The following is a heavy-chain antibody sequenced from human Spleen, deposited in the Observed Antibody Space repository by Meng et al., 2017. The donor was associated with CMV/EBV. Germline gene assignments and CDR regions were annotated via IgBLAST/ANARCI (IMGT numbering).Heavy chain of an antibody. D-gene: IGHD6-13*01. CDR3: TSVDPVAAPWYGENY. V-gene: IGHV3-74*01. CDR1: GVNVSRYW. J-gene: IGHJ4*02. Sequence: GVNVSRYWRNGYRKAPGKARVGGARINKEGSDISDADAVKGRVTIARDNAKNTLYLQMNILRTEDTAVYYCTSVDPVAAPWYGENYWGQGTLVTVSS. CDR2: INKEGSDI.